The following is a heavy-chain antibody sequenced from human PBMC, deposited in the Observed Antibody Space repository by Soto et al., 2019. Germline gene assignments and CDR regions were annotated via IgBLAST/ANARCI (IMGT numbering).Heavy chain of an antibody. J-gene: IGHJ4*02. D-gene: IGHD6-6*01. CDR1: GISLNSFD. CDR2: ITPSGGDT. CDR3: AKGSASSRPYYFDS. V-gene: IGHV3-23*01. Sequence: GGFVRLSCAASGISLNSFDMSWDRQAPGEGLEWVSAITPSGGDTYYADSVKGRFTISRDNSKNTLYLQMNSLRAEDTAIYYCAKGSASSRPYYFDSWGPGALVTAPQ.